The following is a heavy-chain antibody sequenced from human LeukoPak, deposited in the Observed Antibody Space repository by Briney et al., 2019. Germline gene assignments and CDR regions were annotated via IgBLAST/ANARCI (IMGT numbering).Heavy chain of an antibody. V-gene: IGHV1-24*01. CDR2: FYPEDGET. CDR3: ATTPPHSGYDLGTDY. CDR1: GYTLTELS. Sequence: VASVRVSCKVSGYTLTELSMHWVRQAPGKGLEWMGGFYPEDGETIYAQKFQGRVTMTEDTSTDTAYMELSSLRSEDTAVYYCATTPPHSGYDLGTDYWGQGTLVTVSS. D-gene: IGHD5-12*01. J-gene: IGHJ4*02.